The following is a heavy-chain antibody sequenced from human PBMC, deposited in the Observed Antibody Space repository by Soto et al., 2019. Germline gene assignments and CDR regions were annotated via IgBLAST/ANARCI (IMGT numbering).Heavy chain of an antibody. D-gene: IGHD2-21*02. J-gene: IGHJ5*02. CDR1: GGTFSSYA. Sequence: ASVKVSCKASGGTFSSYAISWVRQAPGQGLEWMGGIIPIFGTANYAQKFQGRVTITADESTSTAYMELSSLRSEDTAVYYCARDRGFVVVTAMSQFDPWGQGTLVTVAS. V-gene: IGHV1-69*13. CDR3: ARDRGFVVVTAMSQFDP. CDR2: IIPIFGTA.